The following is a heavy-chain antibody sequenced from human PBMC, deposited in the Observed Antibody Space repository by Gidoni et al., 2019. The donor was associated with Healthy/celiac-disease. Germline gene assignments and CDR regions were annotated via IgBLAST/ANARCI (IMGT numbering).Heavy chain of an antibody. CDR2: IIPILGIT. CDR3: ARERVATEGLFDY. CDR1: GATLSSYT. V-gene: IGHV1-69*08. J-gene: IGHJ4*02. Sequence: VQLVQSGAEVKKPGSSGKVACKASGATLSSYTISWVRQAPGQGLEWMGRIIPILGITNYTQKFQGRVTITADKSTSTAYMELSSLRSEDTAVYYCARERVATEGLFDYWGQGTLVTVSS. D-gene: IGHD5-12*01.